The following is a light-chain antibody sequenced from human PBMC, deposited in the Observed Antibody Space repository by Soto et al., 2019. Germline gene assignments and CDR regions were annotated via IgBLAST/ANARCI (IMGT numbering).Light chain of an antibody. CDR2: DDN. CDR3: QGWDSSSDHRV. Sequence: SYELTQAPSVSVAPGQTARITCGGNNIGSKSVHWYQQKPGQAPVLVVYDDNDRPSGIPERFSGSNSGHTATLTISRVEAGDEADYYCQGWDSSSDHRVFGGGTKVTVL. J-gene: IGLJ3*02. V-gene: IGLV3-21*02. CDR1: NIGSKS.